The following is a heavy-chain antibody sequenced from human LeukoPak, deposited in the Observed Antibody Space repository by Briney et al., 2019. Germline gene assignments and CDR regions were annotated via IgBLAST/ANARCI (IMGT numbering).Heavy chain of an antibody. Sequence: GGSLRLSCAASGFTFSTYWMSWVRQAPGKGLEWVANIKQDSSEKYYVDSVKGRFTISRDNAKNSRYLQMNSLRAEDTAMYYCARDSAGNSYWGQGTLVTVSS. D-gene: IGHD6-13*01. CDR2: IKQDSSEK. CDR3: ARDSAGNSY. J-gene: IGHJ1*01. CDR1: GFTFSTYW. V-gene: IGHV3-7*01.